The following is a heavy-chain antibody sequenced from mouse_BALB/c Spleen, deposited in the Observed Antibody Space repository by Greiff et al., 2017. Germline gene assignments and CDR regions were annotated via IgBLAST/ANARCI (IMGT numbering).Heavy chain of an antibody. D-gene: IGHD1-1*01. V-gene: IGHV2-9*02. Sequence: VQLVESGPGLVAPSQSLSITCTVSGFSLTSYGVHWVRQPPGKGLEWLGVIWAGGSTNYNSALMSRLSISKDNSKSQVFLKMNSLQTDDTAMYYCAKIYYYGSSSFAYWGQGTLVTVSA. J-gene: IGHJ3*01. CDR3: AKIYYYGSSSFAY. CDR1: GFSLTSYG. CDR2: IWAGGST.